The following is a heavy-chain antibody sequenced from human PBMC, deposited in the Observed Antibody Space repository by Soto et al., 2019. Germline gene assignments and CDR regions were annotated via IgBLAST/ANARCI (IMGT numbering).Heavy chain of an antibody. Sequence: QVQLVESGGGVVQPGRSLRLSCAASGFTFSSYGMHWVRQAPGKGLEWVAVISYDGSNKYYADSVKGRFTISRDNSKNPLYLQMNSLRAEDTAVYYCAKDGSGYEVNGMDVWGQGTTVTVSS. J-gene: IGHJ6*02. V-gene: IGHV3-30*18. D-gene: IGHD5-12*01. CDR2: ISYDGSNK. CDR3: AKDGSGYEVNGMDV. CDR1: GFTFSSYG.